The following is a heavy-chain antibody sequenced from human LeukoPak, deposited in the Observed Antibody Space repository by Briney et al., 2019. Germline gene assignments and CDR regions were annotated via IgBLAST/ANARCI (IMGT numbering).Heavy chain of an antibody. Sequence: SETSSLTCTVSGGSISSSSYYWGWIRQPPGKGLEWIGSIYYSGSTYYNPSLKSRVTISVDTSKNQFSLKLSSVTAADTAVYYCARHEVVVVPAAKLNWFDPWGQGTLVTVSS. CDR2: IYYSGST. V-gene: IGHV4-39*01. J-gene: IGHJ5*02. CDR3: ARHEVVVVPAAKLNWFDP. CDR1: GGSISSSSYY. D-gene: IGHD2-2*01.